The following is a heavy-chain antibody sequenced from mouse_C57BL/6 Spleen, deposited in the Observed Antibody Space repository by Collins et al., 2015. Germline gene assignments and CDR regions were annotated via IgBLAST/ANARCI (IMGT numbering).Heavy chain of an antibody. CDR2: ISSGGSI. D-gene: IGHD2-3*01. CDR3: ARGDDGYFGYFDY. J-gene: IGHJ2*01. CDR1: GFTFSTYA. V-gene: IGHV5-6-5*01. Sequence: EVKLVESGGGLVKPGGSLKLSCAASGFTFSTYAMSWVRQTPEKRLEWVASISSGGSIYYPDSVKGRFTISRDNARNILYLQMSSLRSEDTAMYYCARGDDGYFGYFDYWGQGTTLTVSS.